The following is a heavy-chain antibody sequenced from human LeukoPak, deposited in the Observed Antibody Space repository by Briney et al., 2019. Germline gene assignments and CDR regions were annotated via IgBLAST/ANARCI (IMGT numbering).Heavy chain of an antibody. CDR3: AREKLGYGDYDYYYYYGMDV. CDR1: GFTFSSYS. J-gene: IGHJ6*02. Sequence: GGSLRLSCAASGFTFSSYSMNWVRQAPGKGLEWVSHITASGTAMFYADSVKGRFTISRDNAKNSLYLQMNSLRDEDTAVYYCAREKLGYGDYDYYYYYGMDVWGQGTTVTVSS. D-gene: IGHD4-17*01. V-gene: IGHV3-48*02. CDR2: ITASGTAM.